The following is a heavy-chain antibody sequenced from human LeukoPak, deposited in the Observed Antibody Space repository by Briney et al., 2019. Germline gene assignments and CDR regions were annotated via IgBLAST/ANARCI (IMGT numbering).Heavy chain of an antibody. CDR2: IYTSGST. CDR3: ARSTELGYCSSTGCYTLYYFDY. D-gene: IGHD2-2*02. J-gene: IGHJ4*02. V-gene: IGHV4-4*09. CDR1: GGSISSYY. Sequence: SETLSLTCTVSGGSISSYYWSWIRQPPGKGLEWIGYIYTSGSTTYNPSLKSRSTISVDTSKIQFSLKLSSVTAADTAVYYCARSTELGYCSSTGCYTLYYFDYWGQGTLVTVSS.